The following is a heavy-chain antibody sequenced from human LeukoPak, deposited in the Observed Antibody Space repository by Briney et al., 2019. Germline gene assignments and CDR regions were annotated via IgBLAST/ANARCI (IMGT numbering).Heavy chain of an antibody. CDR3: AREAYCGGACYSFDY. CDR2: ISGSSSTI. J-gene: IGHJ4*02. V-gene: IGHV3-48*02. D-gene: IGHD2-21*02. Sequence: GGSLRLSWAASGFTFSIDRLNWVRQAPGEGLEWVSYISGSSSTIYYADCVKGRFTISRDNATNSLYLQMNSLSDEDPAVYYCAREAYCGGACYSFDYWGQGTLVTVSS. CDR1: GFTFSIDR.